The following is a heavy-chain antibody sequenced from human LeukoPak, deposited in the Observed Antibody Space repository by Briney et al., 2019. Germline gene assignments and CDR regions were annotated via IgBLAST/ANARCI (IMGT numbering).Heavy chain of an antibody. V-gene: IGHV4-34*01. CDR3: ARVRRWQQWLIYFDY. Sequence: SETLSLTCAVYGGSFSGYYWSWIRQPPGKGLEWIGEINHSGSTNYNPSLKRRVTISVDTSKNQFSLKLSSVTAADTAVYYCARVRRWQQWLIYFDYWGQGTLVTVSS. CDR2: INHSGST. CDR1: GGSFSGYY. J-gene: IGHJ4*02. D-gene: IGHD6-19*01.